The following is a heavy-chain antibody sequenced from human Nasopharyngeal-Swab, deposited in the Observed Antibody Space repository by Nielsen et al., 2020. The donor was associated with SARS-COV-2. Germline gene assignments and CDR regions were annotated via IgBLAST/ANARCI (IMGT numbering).Heavy chain of an antibody. V-gene: IGHV3-23*01. CDR3: AKDDTLFDY. CDR1: GFTLSGYA. J-gene: IGHJ4*02. Sequence: GGSLRLSCAASGFTLSGYAMSWVRKAPGKGLEWVSAISGSGGSTYYADSVKGRFTISRDNSKNTLYLQMNSLRAEDTAVYYCAKDDTLFDYWGQGTLVTVSS. CDR2: ISGSGGST.